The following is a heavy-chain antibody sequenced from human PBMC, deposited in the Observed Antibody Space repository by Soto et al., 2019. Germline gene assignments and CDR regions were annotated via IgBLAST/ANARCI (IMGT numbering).Heavy chain of an antibody. J-gene: IGHJ1*01. CDR3: SREREDSSWSSAAYLHH. CDR2: ISAYYGNT. Sequence: QVQLVQSGTEVKKPGASVKVSCKASGYTFSNYGIHWVRQAPGQGLEWMGWISAYYGNTNSAQKLQGRVTTTTATSTSQAYMEERSLRSDDTAVYYCSREREDSSWSSAAYLHHWGQGTLVTVSS. CDR1: GYTFSNYG. D-gene: IGHD6-13*01. V-gene: IGHV1-18*01.